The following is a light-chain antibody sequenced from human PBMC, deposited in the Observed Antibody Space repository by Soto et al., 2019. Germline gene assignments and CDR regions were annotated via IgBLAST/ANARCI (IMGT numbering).Light chain of an antibody. CDR3: QQYGSSPYT. J-gene: IGKJ2*01. CDR2: GAV. Sequence: EIVLTQSPGTLSLSPGERATLSCRASQSVSNSLAWYQQKPGQAPRLLIYGAVSRATGIPDRFSGSGSGTDFTLTISRLEPEDFAVYFCQQYGSSPYTFGQGTKLEIK. CDR1: QSVSNS. V-gene: IGKV3-20*01.